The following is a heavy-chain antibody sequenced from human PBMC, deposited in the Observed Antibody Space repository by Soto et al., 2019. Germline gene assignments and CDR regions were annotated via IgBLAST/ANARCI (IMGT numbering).Heavy chain of an antibody. J-gene: IGHJ4*02. CDR2: IYHSGST. Sequence: PSETLSLTCAVSGGSISSSNWWSWVRQPPGKGLEWIGEIYHSGSTNYNPSLKSRVTISVDKSKNQFSLKLSSVTAADTAVYYCARDPVGATAPPFDYWGQGTLVTVSS. CDR3: ARDPVGATAPPFDY. V-gene: IGHV4-4*02. D-gene: IGHD1-26*01. CDR1: GGSISSSNW.